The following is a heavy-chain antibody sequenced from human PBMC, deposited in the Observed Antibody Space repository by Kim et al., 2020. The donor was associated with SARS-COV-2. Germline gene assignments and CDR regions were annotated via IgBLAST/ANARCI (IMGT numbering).Heavy chain of an antibody. Sequence: GRFTISRENAKNSLYLQMNSLRAGDTAVYYCARVRKGYYYGSGSYYGMDVWGQGTTVTVSS. CDR3: ARVRKGYYYGSGSYYGMDV. V-gene: IGHV3-13*01. J-gene: IGHJ6*02. D-gene: IGHD3-10*01.